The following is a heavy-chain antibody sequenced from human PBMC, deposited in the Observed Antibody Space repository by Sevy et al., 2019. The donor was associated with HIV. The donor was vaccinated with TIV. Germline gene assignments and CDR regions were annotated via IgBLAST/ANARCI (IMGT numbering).Heavy chain of an antibody. CDR1: GFTLNNYW. CDR2: IKQDGSVK. J-gene: IGHJ4*02. D-gene: IGHD6-13*01. V-gene: IGHV3-7*01. Sequence: GGSLRLSCAASGFTLNNYWMNWVRQAPGKGLEWVANIKQDGSVKYYVDSVKGRFTISRDNARNLVFLQMNSMRVEDTAQYYCVRAIAADGSFWGQGTLVTVSS. CDR3: VRAIAADGSF.